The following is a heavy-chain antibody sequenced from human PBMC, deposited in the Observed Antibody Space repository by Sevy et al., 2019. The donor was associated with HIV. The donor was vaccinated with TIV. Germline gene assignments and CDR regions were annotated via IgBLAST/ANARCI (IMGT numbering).Heavy chain of an antibody. CDR2: IYTSGST. D-gene: IGHD6-19*01. J-gene: IGHJ4*02. V-gene: IGHV4-61*02. CDR1: GGSINSGSYY. CDR3: AGAPRYSSGWYDEYYFDY. Sequence: SETLSLTCTVSGGSINSGSYYWSWIRQPAGKGLEWIGRIYTSGSTNYNPSLKSRVTMSVDTSKNKFSLKLNSVTAADTAVFYCAGAPRYSSGWYDEYYFDYWGQGTLVTVSS.